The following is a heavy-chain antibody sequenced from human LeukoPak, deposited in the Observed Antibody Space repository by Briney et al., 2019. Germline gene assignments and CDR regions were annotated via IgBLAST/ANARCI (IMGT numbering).Heavy chain of an antibody. Sequence: TGGSLRLSCAASGFTFSDYYMSWIRQAPGKGLEWVSYISSSGSTIYYADSVKGRFTISRHNSKNTLYLQMNSLRSDDTAMYYCAVVVPADTNRFDPWGQGTLVTVSS. CDR1: GFTFSDYY. D-gene: IGHD2-2*01. J-gene: IGHJ5*02. V-gene: IGHV3-11*01. CDR3: AVVVPADTNRFDP. CDR2: ISSSGSTI.